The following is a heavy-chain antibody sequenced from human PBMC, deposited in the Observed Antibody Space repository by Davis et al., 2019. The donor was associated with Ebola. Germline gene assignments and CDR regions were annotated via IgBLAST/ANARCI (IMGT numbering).Heavy chain of an antibody. CDR1: GFTVSSNY. CDR2: IYSGGST. J-gene: IGHJ6*02. CDR3: TRRRAAAGYYYGMDV. D-gene: IGHD6-13*01. Sequence: GESLKISCAASGFTVSSNYMSWVRQAPGKGLEWVSVIYSGGSTYYADSVKGRFTISRDDSKNTAYLQMNSLKTEDTAVYYCTRRRAAAGYYYGMDVWGQGTTVTVSS. V-gene: IGHV3-66*04.